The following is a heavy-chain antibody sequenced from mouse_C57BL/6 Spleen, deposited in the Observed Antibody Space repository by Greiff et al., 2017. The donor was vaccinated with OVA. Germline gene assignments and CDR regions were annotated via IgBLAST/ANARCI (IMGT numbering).Heavy chain of an antibody. CDR1: GYTFTSYW. CDR2: IYPSDSET. Sequence: QVQLQQPGAELVRPGSSLKLSCKASGYTFTSYWMDWVKQRPGQGLEWIGNIYPSDSETHYNQKFKDKATLTVDKSSSTAYMQLSSLTSEDSAVYYCAREGWLLDAMDYWGQGTSVTVSS. J-gene: IGHJ4*01. CDR3: AREGWLLDAMDY. V-gene: IGHV1-61*01. D-gene: IGHD2-3*01.